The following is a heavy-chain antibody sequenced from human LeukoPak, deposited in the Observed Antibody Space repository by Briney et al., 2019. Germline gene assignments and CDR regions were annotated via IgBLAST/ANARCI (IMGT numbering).Heavy chain of an antibody. CDR1: GGSFSGYY. Sequence: SETLSLTCAVYGGSFSGYYWSWIRQPPGKGLEWIGEINHSGSTNYNPSLKSRVTISVDTSKNQFSLKLSSVTAADTAVYYCAREEGLAVAPQYGMDVWGQGTTVTVSS. CDR3: AREEGLAVAPQYGMDV. CDR2: INHSGST. V-gene: IGHV4-34*01. J-gene: IGHJ6*02. D-gene: IGHD6-19*01.